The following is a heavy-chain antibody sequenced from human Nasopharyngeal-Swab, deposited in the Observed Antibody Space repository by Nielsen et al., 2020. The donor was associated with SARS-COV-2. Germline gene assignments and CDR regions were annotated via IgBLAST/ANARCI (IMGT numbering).Heavy chain of an antibody. CDR3: ARVRALQSWSTSYLVDY. D-gene: IGHD2-2*01. CDR2: ISAYNGNT. V-gene: IGHV1-18*01. Sequence: WVRQAPGQGLEWMGWISAYNGNTNYAQKLQGRVTMTTDTSTSTAYMELRSLRSDDTAVYYCARVRALQSWSTSYLVDYWGQGTLVTVSS. J-gene: IGHJ4*02.